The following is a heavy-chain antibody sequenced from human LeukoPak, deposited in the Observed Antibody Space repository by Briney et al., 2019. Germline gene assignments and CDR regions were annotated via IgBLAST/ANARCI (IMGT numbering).Heavy chain of an antibody. J-gene: IGHJ4*02. CDR3: ARVTLYGESALDY. CDR1: GFTFSDYY. D-gene: IGHD4-17*01. V-gene: IGHV3-11*06. Sequence: GGSLRLSCAVSGFTFSDYYMSWVRQAPGKGLEWVSYISGSSSFTIYADSVKGRFTISRDNAKNSLYLQMNSLRAEDTAVYYCARVTLYGESALDYWGQGALVTVSS. CDR2: ISGSSSFT.